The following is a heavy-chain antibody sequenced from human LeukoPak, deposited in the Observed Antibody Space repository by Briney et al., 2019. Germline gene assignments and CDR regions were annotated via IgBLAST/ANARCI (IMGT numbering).Heavy chain of an antibody. J-gene: IGHJ4*02. Sequence: GGSLRLSCAASGFTFSGSAMHWVRQASGKGLEWVGRIRSKANSYATAYAASGKGRFTISRDDSKNTAYLQMNSLKTEDTAVYYCHGSSSVDYWGQGTLVTVSS. D-gene: IGHD6-6*01. CDR1: GFTFSGSA. V-gene: IGHV3-73*01. CDR2: IRSKANSYAT. CDR3: HGSSSVDY.